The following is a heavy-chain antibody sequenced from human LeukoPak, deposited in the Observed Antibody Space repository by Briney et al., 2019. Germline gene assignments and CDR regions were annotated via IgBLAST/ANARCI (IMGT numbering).Heavy chain of an antibody. D-gene: IGHD6-13*01. J-gene: IGHJ4*02. CDR2: INHSGST. Sequence: SQTLSLTCTVSGGSISSGSYYWSWIRQPAGKGLEWIGEINHSGSTNYNPSLKSRVTISVDTSKNQFSLKLSSVTAADTAVYYCAREVSQMGYSSSFLDYWGQGTLVTVSS. V-gene: IGHV4-61*09. CDR3: AREVSQMGYSSSFLDY. CDR1: GGSISSGSYY.